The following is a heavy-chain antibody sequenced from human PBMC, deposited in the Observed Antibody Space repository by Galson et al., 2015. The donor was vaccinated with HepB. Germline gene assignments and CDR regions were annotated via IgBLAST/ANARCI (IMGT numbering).Heavy chain of an antibody. D-gene: IGHD2-2*02. CDR2: INPSGGST. CDR3: ARTYCSSTSCYRPYYYYGMDV. V-gene: IGHV1-46*01. Sequence: SVKVSCKASGYTFTSYYMHWVRQAPGQGLEWMGIINPSGGSTSYAQKFQGRVTMTRDTSTSTVYMELSSLRSEDTAVYYCARTYCSSTSCYRPYYYYGMDVWGQGTTVTVSS. J-gene: IGHJ6*02. CDR1: GYTFTSYY.